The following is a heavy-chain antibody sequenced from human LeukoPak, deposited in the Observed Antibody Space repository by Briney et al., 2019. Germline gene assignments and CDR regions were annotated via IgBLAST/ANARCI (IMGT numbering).Heavy chain of an antibody. CDR3: GRFSRAPDY. CDR2: IKQDGSEK. Sequence: GGSLRLSCAASGFTFSNSWMSWVRQAPGKGLEWVANIKQDGSEKYYVDSVKGRFTISRDNAKNSLYLQMNSLSAEDTAVYYCGRFSRAPDYWGQGTLVTVSS. CDR1: GFTFSNSW. V-gene: IGHV3-7*01. D-gene: IGHD2-2*01. J-gene: IGHJ4*02.